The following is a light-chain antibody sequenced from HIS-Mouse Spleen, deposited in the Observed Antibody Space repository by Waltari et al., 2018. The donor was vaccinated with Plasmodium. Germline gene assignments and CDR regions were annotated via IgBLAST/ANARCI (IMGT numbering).Light chain of an antibody. CDR3: QVWDSSSDHVV. CDR1: NIGSKR. Sequence: SYVLTQPPSVSVAPGKTARITCGGNNIGSKRLHWYQQKPGQAPDLVVYDDSDRPPGIPERFSGSNSGNTATLTISRVEAGDEADYYCQVWDSSSDHVVFGGGTKLTVL. V-gene: IGLV3-21*03. J-gene: IGLJ2*01. CDR2: DDS.